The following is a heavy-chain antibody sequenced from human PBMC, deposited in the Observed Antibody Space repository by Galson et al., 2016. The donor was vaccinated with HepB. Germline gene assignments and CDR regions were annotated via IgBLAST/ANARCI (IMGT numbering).Heavy chain of an antibody. CDR1: GISLNNYW. CDR3: GTVFEY. CDR2: IDHEGRGT. V-gene: IGHV3-74*01. Sequence: SLRLSCAVSGISLNNYWMHWVRQVPGKGLVWVARIDHEGRGTSYADSVRGRFTMSRDSAQSTVYLQMDSLRAEDTAVYYCGTVFEYWGQGSRVTVSS. J-gene: IGHJ4*02.